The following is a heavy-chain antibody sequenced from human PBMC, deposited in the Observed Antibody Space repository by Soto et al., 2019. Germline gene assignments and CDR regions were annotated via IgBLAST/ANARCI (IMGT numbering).Heavy chain of an antibody. J-gene: IGHJ4*02. Sequence: QVQLVQSGAEVKKPGASVKVSCKASGYTFTSYGISWVRQAPGQGLEWMGWISAYNGNTNYAQKLQGIIIMSTYTSTSSAYIELRSLSSDDTTLYYCARADPPHLNWGQGTLVTVSS. V-gene: IGHV1-18*01. CDR1: GYTFTSYG. CDR3: ARADPPHLN. D-gene: IGHD1-26*01. CDR2: ISAYNGNT.